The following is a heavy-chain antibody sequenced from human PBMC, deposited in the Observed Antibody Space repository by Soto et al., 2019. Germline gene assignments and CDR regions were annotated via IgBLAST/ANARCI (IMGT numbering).Heavy chain of an antibody. CDR1: GFTISSYG. D-gene: IGHD3-3*01. J-gene: IGHJ6*04. CDR3: AKDPARLLRFLEWFPPAHNGMDV. V-gene: IGHV3-30*18. CDR2: ISYDGSNK. Sequence: GGPMRLSYAAAGFTISSYGIRWVSQAQSKGLKRVEVISYDGSNKYYADSVKGRFTISRDNSKNTLYLQMNSLRAEDTAVYYCAKDPARLLRFLEWFPPAHNGMDVWGKGTTVTVSS.